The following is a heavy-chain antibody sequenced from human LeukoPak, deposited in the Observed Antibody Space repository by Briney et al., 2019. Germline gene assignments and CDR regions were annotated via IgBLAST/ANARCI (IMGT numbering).Heavy chain of an antibody. D-gene: IGHD1-20*01. CDR3: ARDLSERYSIDY. J-gene: IGHJ4*02. V-gene: IGHV3-30-3*01. CDR2: ISYDGSSK. Sequence: GGSLRLSCAASGFTFNSYAIHWVRQAPGKGLEWVAFISYDGSSKRYAESVKGRITISRDNSKETLYLQMHSLGPEDTAVYYCARDLSERYSIDYWGQGTLVTVSS. CDR1: GFTFNSYA.